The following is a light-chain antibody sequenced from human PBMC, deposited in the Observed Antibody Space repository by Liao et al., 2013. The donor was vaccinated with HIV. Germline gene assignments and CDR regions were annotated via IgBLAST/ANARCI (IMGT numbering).Light chain of an antibody. CDR1: NIGTKS. J-gene: IGLJ3*02. CDR3: QVWDSSSDQGV. Sequence: SYVLTQPPSVSVAPGETATITCGGNNIGTKSVQWYQQKPGQAPVLVIYKDSERPSGIPERFSGSSSGTTVTLTISGVQAEDEADYYCQVWDSSSDQGVFGGGTKLTVL. V-gene: IGLV3-21*04. CDR2: KDS.